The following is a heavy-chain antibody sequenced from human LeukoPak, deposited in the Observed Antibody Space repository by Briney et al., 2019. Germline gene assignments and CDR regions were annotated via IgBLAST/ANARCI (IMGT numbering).Heavy chain of an antibody. CDR2: ISNDGRNK. CDR3: ARDLWRDEQWLAQGT. D-gene: IGHD6-19*01. J-gene: IGHJ5*02. V-gene: IGHV3-30*03. CDR1: GFTFTGYG. Sequence: GGSLRLSCAVSGFTFTGYGMHWVRQAPGKGLEWVAIISNDGRNKYYADSVKGRFTISRDNSKSTLYLQMDGLRAEDTAVYYCARDLWRDEQWLAQGTWGQGTLVTVSS.